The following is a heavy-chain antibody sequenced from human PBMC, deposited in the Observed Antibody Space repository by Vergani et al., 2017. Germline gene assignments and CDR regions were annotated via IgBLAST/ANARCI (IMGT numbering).Heavy chain of an antibody. D-gene: IGHD2-15*01. CDR1: GFTFKNNT. CDR3: ASRVSANGGLDT. V-gene: IGHV3-21*02. J-gene: IGHJ5*02. CDR2: ISSSSAYL. Sequence: VQLVESGGGPVKPGGSLRLSCEGSGFTFKNNTMTWVRQAPGKGLEWVSSISSSSAYLHSADSVKGRFTNSKDNAKKSLFLQMNNLRADDTAVYYCASRVSANGGLDTLVQGALVTVSS.